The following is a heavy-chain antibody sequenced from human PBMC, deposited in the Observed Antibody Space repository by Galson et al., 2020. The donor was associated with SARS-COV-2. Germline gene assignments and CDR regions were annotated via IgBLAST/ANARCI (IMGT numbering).Heavy chain of an antibody. CDR3: ARDNAGSYGDCFFEY. Sequence: GGSLRLSCAVSGFTVSSSYMSWVRQAPGKGLEWVSSMYSSGSAYYANSVKGRFTISRDNSRNTLFLQMNSVKDEDTAVYYCARDNAGSYGDCFFEYWGQGTRVTVSS. D-gene: IGHD4-17*01. V-gene: IGHV3-66*03. CDR1: GFTVSSSY. CDR2: MYSSGSA. J-gene: IGHJ4*02.